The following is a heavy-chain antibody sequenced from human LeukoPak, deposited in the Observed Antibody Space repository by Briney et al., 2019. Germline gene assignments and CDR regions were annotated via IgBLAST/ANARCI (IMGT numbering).Heavy chain of an antibody. D-gene: IGHD2-2*01. CDR1: GYTFTGYY. V-gene: IGHV1-2*02. Sequence: ASVKVSCKASGYTFTGYYMHWVRQAPGQGPEWMGWINPNSGGTNYAQKFQGRVTMTRDTSISTAYMELSRLRSDDTAVYYCARDRETIVVVPAAIHYWGQGTLVTVSS. CDR3: ARDRETIVVVPAAIHY. J-gene: IGHJ4*02. CDR2: INPNSGGT.